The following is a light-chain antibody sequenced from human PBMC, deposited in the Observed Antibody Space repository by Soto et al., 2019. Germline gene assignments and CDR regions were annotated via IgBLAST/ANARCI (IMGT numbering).Light chain of an antibody. CDR1: QGIRKN. CDR2: GAT. J-gene: IGKJ4*01. CDR3: LQDYDYPLT. V-gene: IGKV1-6*01. Sequence: AIQMTQSPSSLSAAVGDRVTITCRASQGIRKNLAWYQQKPGKAPKFLIYGATSLQGGGPSSFNRSGSRTDFTLTISNLQPEDFARDYCLQDYDYPLTFGGGTKVEIK.